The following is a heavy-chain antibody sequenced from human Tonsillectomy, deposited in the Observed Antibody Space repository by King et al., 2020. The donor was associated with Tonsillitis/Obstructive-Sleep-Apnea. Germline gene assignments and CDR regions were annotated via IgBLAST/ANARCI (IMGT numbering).Heavy chain of an antibody. D-gene: IGHD3-10*02. Sequence: VQLVESGGGLVQPVGSLGLSWAASGCTVSSYWMLCVRQAPGKGLEWVANIKTAGTEEYSVDSLKGRITISRDNAKNSLYLQVNSLSAEDTAVYYCARDGNTMSYDYWGQGTLVTVSS. CDR2: IKTAGTEE. CDR3: ARDGNTMSYDY. J-gene: IGHJ4*02. V-gene: IGHV3-7*04. CDR1: GCTVSSYW.